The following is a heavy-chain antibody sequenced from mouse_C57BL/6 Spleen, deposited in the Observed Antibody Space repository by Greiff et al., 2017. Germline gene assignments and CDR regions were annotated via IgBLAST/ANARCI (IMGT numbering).Heavy chain of an antibody. CDR2: IDPSDSYT. CDR3: ARYRGNHWYFDV. V-gene: IGHV1-69*01. D-gene: IGHD2-1*01. Sequence: QVQLKQPGAELVMPGASVKLSCKASGYTFTSYWMHWVKQRPGQGLEWIGEIDPSDSYTNYNQKFKGKSTLTVDKSSSTAYMQLSSLTSEDSAVYYCARYRGNHWYFDVWGTGTTVTVSS. CDR1: GYTFTSYW. J-gene: IGHJ1*03.